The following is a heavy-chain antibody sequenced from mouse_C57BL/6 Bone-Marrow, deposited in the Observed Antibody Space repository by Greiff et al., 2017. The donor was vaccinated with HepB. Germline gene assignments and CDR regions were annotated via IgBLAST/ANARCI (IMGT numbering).Heavy chain of an antibody. CDR2: IRLKSDNYAT. J-gene: IGHJ2*01. CDR3: TVGIYYYGSSPYYFDY. D-gene: IGHD1-1*01. Sequence: EVMLVESGGGLVQPGGSMKLSCVASGFTFSNYWMNWVRQSPEKGLEWVAQIRLKSDNYATHYAESVKGRFTISRDDSKSSVYLQMNNLRAEDTGIYYCTVGIYYYGSSPYYFDYWGQGTTLTVSS. CDR1: GFTFSNYW. V-gene: IGHV6-3*01.